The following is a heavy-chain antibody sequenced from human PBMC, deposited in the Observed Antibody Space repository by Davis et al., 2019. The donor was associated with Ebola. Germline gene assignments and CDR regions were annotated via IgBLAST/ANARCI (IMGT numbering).Heavy chain of an antibody. CDR3: AGGLFRFLEWSLDY. Sequence: SETLSLTCAVSGGSISTGGYSWSWIRQPPGKGLEWIGYIYHSGSTYYNPSLKSRVTISVDRSKNQLSLNLSSVPAADTAVYYCAGGLFRFLEWSLDYWGQGTLVTVSS. V-gene: IGHV4-30-2*01. D-gene: IGHD3-3*01. CDR2: IYHSGST. J-gene: IGHJ4*02. CDR1: GGSISTGGYS.